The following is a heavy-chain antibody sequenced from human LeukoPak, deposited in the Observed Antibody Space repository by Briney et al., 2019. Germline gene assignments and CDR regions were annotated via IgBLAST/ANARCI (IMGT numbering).Heavy chain of an antibody. J-gene: IGHJ5*02. CDR3: AVETYSNFVGFDP. CDR1: GGSVSSGSYY. V-gene: IGHV4-61*01. CDR2: IYYSGST. Sequence: SETLSLTCTVSGGSVSSGSYYWSWIRQPPGKGLEWIGYIYYSGSTNYNPSLKSRVTISVDTSKNQFSLKLSSVTAADTAVYYCAVETYSNFVGFDPWGQGTLVTVSP. D-gene: IGHD4-11*01.